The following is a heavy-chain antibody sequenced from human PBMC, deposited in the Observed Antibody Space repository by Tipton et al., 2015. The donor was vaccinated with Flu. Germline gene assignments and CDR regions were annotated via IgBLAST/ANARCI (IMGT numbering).Heavy chain of an antibody. CDR1: GFTFSRYA. Sequence: SLRLSCAASGFTFSRYAMSWVRQAPGKGLEWVSNIRGSGGRGAGTYYADSVKGRFSISRDNSKNTLYLQMNSLRAEDTALYYCAKDIRKRGLLWFGEFDYWGQGTLVTVSS. CDR2: IRGSGGRGAGT. J-gene: IGHJ4*02. D-gene: IGHD3-10*01. CDR3: AKDIRKRGLLWFGEFDY. V-gene: IGHV3-23*01.